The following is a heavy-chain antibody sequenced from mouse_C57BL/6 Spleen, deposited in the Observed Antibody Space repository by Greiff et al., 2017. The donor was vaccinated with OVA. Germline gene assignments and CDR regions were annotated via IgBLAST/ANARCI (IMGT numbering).Heavy chain of an antibody. J-gene: IGHJ4*01. Sequence: EVKLVASGGGLVKPGGSLKLSCAASGFTFSDYGMHWVRQAPETGLEWVAYISSGSSTIYYADTVKGRFTISRDNAKNTLFLQMTSLRSEDTAMYYCARGGRGAMDYWGQGTSVTVSS. CDR2: ISSGSSTI. CDR1: GFTFSDYG. CDR3: ARGGRGAMDY. V-gene: IGHV5-17*01.